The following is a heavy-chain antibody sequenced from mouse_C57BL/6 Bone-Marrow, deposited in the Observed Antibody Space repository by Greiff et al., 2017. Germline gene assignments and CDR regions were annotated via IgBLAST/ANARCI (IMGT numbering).Heavy chain of an antibody. Sequence: VQLKESGPELVKPGASVKIPCKASGYTFTDYNMDWVKQSHGKSLEWIGDINPNNGGTIYNQKFKGKATLTVDKSSSTAYMELRSLTSEDTAVYYCARGVGGPYYFDYWGQGTTLTVSS. J-gene: IGHJ2*01. CDR1: GYTFTDYN. D-gene: IGHD1-1*02. CDR3: ARGVGGPYYFDY. V-gene: IGHV1-18*01. CDR2: INPNNGGT.